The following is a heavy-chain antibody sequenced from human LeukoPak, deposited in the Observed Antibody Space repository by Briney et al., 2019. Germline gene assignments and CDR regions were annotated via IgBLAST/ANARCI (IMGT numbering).Heavy chain of an antibody. CDR2: ISYEGSNK. Sequence: GGSLRLSCAPSGFTLSRYTMHWVPGARGKGLVGVALISYEGSNKQCADSVKGPFTISRDNSKNTLYLQMNGLRAEDAAFYYCARDPGSNWYYFDYWGQGTLVTVSS. CDR1: GFTLSRYT. J-gene: IGHJ4*02. D-gene: IGHD4-11*01. CDR3: ARDPGSNWYYFDY. V-gene: IGHV3-30*04.